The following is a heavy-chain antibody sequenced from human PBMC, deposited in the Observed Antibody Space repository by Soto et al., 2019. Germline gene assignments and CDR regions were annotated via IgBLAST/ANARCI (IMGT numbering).Heavy chain of an antibody. J-gene: IGHJ6*02. V-gene: IGHV1-69*12. Sequence: QVQLVQSGAEVKKPGSSVKVSCKAPGDTFSTYTITWVRQAPGQGLEWMGGITPRSATSNYAQKFQGRVTITADESTSTVYMELSSLTSEDTAGYYCAREGLVLVPSTVNSDYYYYAMDVWGQGTTVTVSS. CDR3: AREGLVLVPSTVNSDYYYYAMDV. D-gene: IGHD2-2*01. CDR2: ITPRSATS. CDR1: GDTFSTYT.